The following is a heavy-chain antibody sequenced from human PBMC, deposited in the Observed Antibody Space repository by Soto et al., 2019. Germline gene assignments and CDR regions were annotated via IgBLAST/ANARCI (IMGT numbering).Heavy chain of an antibody. V-gene: IGHV3-48*02. D-gene: IGHD2-15*01. CDR3: AKGRVDTAYFDC. Sequence: GGSLRLSCAASGFAFSSHSMYWVRQAPGKGLEWVSYISSSGISIHYADSVKGRFTISRDNARNSLSLQMNSLRDDDTAVYYCAKGRVDTAYFDCWGQGTLVTVS. J-gene: IGHJ4*02. CDR2: ISSSGISI. CDR1: GFAFSSHS.